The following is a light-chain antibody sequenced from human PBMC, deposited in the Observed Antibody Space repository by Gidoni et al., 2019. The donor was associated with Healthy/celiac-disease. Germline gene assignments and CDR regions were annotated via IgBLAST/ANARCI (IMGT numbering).Light chain of an antibody. CDR2: AAS. CDR3: QQYYSYPQT. J-gene: IGKJ1*01. CDR1: QGISSD. V-gene: IGKV1-8*01. Sequence: AIRMTQSPSSFSASTGDRVTITCRASQGISSDLAWYQQKPGKAPKLLIYAASTLQSGVPSRFSGSGSGTDFTLTISCLQSEDFATYYCQQYYSYPQTFXQXTKVEIK.